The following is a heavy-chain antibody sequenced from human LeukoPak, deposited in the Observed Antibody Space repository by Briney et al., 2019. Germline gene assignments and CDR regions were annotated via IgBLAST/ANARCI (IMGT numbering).Heavy chain of an antibody. J-gene: IGHJ4*02. Sequence: PGGSLRLSCAASGFTISSYSMSWVRQAPGKGLEWVSAISGSGGSTYYADSVKGRFTISRDNSKNTLYLQMNSLRAEDTAVYYCAKEFRAAAGTRVFYFDYWGQGTLVTVSS. D-gene: IGHD6-13*01. CDR3: AKEFRAAAGTRVFYFDY. CDR2: ISGSGGST. CDR1: GFTISSYS. V-gene: IGHV3-23*01.